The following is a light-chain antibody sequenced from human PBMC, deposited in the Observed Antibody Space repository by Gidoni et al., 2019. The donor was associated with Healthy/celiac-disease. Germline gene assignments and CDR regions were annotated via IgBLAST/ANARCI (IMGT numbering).Light chain of an antibody. J-gene: IGKJ5*01. CDR3: MQALQTSIT. V-gene: IGKV2-28*01. CDR1: QSLLHSNGSNY. CDR2: LGS. Sequence: DIVMTQSPLSLTVTSREPASISCRSSQSLLHSNGSNYLEWYLQKPGQSPQLLLYLGSNRASGVPDRFSGSGSGTDFTLKVSRVEAGDVGVYYCMQALQTSITFXXXTRLEIK.